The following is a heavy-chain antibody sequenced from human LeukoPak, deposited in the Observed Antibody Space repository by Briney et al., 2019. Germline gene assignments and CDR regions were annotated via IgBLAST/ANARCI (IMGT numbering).Heavy chain of an antibody. D-gene: IGHD2-21*02. Sequence: GGSLRLSCTASGVTFTTYTMNWVRHAPREGLEWGSSISSSTDYKYYAASLKGRFPISRDNAKNSVYLEMNSLRAEDTAIYYCARDGRDCYNWFDPWGQGTLVTVSS. CDR2: ISSSTDYK. CDR3: ARDGRDCYNWFDP. J-gene: IGHJ5*02. CDR1: GVTFTTYT. V-gene: IGHV3-21*01.